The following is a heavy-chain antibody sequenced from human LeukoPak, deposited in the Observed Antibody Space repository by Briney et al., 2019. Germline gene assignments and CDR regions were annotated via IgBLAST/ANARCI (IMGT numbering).Heavy chain of an antibody. CDR1: GFTFSSYG. Sequence: PGGSLRLSCAASGFTFSSYGMHWVRQAPGKGLEWVASIRYDGSNKYYADSVKGRFTISRDNSKNTLYLQMNSLRAEDTAVYYCARENSGYDYDYYYYYMDVWGKGTTVTVSS. CDR2: IRYDGSNK. CDR3: ARENSGYDYDYYYYYMDV. D-gene: IGHD5-12*01. V-gene: IGHV3-30*02. J-gene: IGHJ6*03.